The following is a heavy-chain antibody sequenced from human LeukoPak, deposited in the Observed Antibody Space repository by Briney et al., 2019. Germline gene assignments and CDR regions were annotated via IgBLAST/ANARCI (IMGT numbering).Heavy chain of an antibody. CDR3: ATGGYNWNDENWFDP. Sequence: GASVRVSCKASGYTFTGYYMHWVRQAPGQGLEWMGRINPNSGNTGYAQKFQGRVTITRNTSISTAYMELSSLRSEDTAVYYCATGGYNWNDENWFDPWGQGTLVTVSS. CDR2: INPNSGNT. V-gene: IGHV1-8*03. CDR1: GYTFTGYY. J-gene: IGHJ5*02. D-gene: IGHD1-1*01.